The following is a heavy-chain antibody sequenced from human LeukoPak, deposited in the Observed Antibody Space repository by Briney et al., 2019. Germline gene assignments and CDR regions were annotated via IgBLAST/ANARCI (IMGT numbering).Heavy chain of an antibody. CDR3: ARGSTVVTSFGGLYAFDI. J-gene: IGHJ3*02. CDR2: INAGNGNT. Sequence: AASVKVSCKASGYTFTSYALHWVRQAPGQRLEWMGWINAGNGNTKYSQKFQGRVTMTRDTSISTAYMELSRLRSDDTAVYYCARGSTVVTSFGGLYAFDIWGQGTMVTVSS. CDR1: GYTFTSYA. D-gene: IGHD4-23*01. V-gene: IGHV1-3*01.